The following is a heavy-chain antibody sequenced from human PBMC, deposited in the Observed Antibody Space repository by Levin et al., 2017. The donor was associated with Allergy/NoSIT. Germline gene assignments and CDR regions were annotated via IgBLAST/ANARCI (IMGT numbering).Heavy chain of an antibody. CDR1: GFTFDAYA. CDR2: ISWNSGSI. Sequence: GGSLRLSCAASGFTFDAYAMHWVRQAPGKGLEWVSGISWNSGSIGYADSVKGRFTISRDNAKNSLYLQMNSLRTEDTALYYCARDNCGLQDASDIWGKGIFVTV. J-gene: IGHJ3*02. D-gene: IGHD2-21*02. CDR3: ARDNCGLQDASDI. V-gene: IGHV3-9*01.